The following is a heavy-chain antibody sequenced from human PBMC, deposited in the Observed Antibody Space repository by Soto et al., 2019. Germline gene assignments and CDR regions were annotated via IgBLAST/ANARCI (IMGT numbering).Heavy chain of an antibody. V-gene: IGHV4-31*03. CDR1: GGSISSGGYY. CDR2: IYYSGST. J-gene: IGHJ4*02. D-gene: IGHD6-6*01. CDR3: ARYEQLVRLFEY. Sequence: SETLSLTCTVSGGSISSGGYYWSWIRQHPGKGLEWIGYIYYSGSTYYNPSLKSRVTISVDTSKNQFSLKLSSVTAADTAVYYCARYEQLVRLFEYWGQGTLVTVSS.